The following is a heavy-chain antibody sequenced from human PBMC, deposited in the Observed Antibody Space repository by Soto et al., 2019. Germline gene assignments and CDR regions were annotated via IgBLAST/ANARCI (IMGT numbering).Heavy chain of an antibody. V-gene: IGHV1-69*08. CDR2: IIPLLGTA. Sequence: SVKVSCKASEGTFSTYSITWVRQAPGQRLEWMGEIIPLLGTANYAQKFQGRVTITGDKSTSTIYMGLSSLRSDDTAVYYCARDPVDLFGYMDVWGQGTTVTVSS. CDR3: ARDPVDLFGYMDV. J-gene: IGHJ6*02. D-gene: IGHD6-25*01. CDR1: EGTFSTYS.